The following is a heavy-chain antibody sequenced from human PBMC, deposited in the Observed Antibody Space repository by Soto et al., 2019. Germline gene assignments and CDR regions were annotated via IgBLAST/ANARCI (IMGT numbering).Heavy chain of an antibody. D-gene: IGHD3-10*01. Sequence: EVQLLESGGGLVQPGGSLRLSCVASGFTFNSYAMSWVRQAPGKGLEWVSTISGSGGSTYYADSVKGRFTISRDNSKSTLYLQMNTLRAEDTAVYYCAKRLTGYGSGSYYYYGMDVWGQGTTVTVSS. CDR2: ISGSGGST. CDR3: AKRLTGYGSGSYYYYGMDV. CDR1: GFTFNSYA. J-gene: IGHJ6*02. V-gene: IGHV3-23*01.